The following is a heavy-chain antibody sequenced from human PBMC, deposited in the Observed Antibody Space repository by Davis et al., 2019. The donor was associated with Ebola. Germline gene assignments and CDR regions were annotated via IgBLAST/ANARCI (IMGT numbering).Heavy chain of an antibody. CDR2: IKQDGSEK. CDR1: GFTFSSYW. V-gene: IGHV3-7*01. J-gene: IGHJ4*02. D-gene: IGHD2/OR15-2a*01. CDR3: VRHYSTIWYHYDYFDY. Sequence: GGSLRLSCAASGFTFSSYWMSWVRQAPGKGLEWVANIKQDGSEKYYVDSVKGRFTISRDNAKNSLYLQMNSLRDEDTAVYYCVRHYSTIWYHYDYFDYWGQGALVTVSS.